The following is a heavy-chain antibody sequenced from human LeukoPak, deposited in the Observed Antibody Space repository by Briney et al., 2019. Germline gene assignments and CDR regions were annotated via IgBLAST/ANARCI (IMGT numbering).Heavy chain of an antibody. CDR1: GGTFSSYA. J-gene: IGHJ6*02. CDR2: MNPNSGNT. Sequence: ASVKVSCKASGGTFSSYAISWVRQATGQGLEWMGWMNPNSGNTGYAQRFQGRVTMTRNTSISTAYMELSSLRSEDTAVYYCARGSLRYFDWLTFYYYYGMDVWGQGTTVTVSS. D-gene: IGHD3-9*01. CDR3: ARGSLRYFDWLTFYYYYGMDV. V-gene: IGHV1-8*02.